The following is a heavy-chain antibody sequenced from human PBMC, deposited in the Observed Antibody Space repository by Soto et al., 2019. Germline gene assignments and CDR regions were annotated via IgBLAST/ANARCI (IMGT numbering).Heavy chain of an antibody. CDR1: GGSISSSGYY. CDR3: ARHYYDSSGYPAPYYHGMDV. CDR2: IFYSGTT. Sequence: SETLSLTCTVSGGSISSSGYYWGWIRQSPGKGLEWIGTIFYSGTTYYNPSLESRITIPQDTSNNQFSLKLTSVTAADTAVYYCARHYYDSSGYPAPYYHGMDVW. D-gene: IGHD3-22*01. J-gene: IGHJ6*01. V-gene: IGHV4-39*01.